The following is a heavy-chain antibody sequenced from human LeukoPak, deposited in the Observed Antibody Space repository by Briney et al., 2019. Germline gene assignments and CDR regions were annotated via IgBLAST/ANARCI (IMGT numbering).Heavy chain of an antibody. D-gene: IGHD5-12*01. CDR2: IYSGGST. J-gene: IGHJ3*02. CDR3: ARHWWLREPDAFDI. CDR1: GFTFSNYS. V-gene: IGHV3-66*04. Sequence: GGSLRLSCAASGFTFSNYSMNWVRQAPGKGLEWVSVIYSGGSTYYADSVKGRFTISRDNSKNTLYLQMNSLRAEDTAVYYCARHWWLREPDAFDIWGQGTMVTVSS.